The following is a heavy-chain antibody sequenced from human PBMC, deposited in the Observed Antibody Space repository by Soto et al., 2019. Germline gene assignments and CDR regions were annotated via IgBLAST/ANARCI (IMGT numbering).Heavy chain of an antibody. D-gene: IGHD3-16*01. V-gene: IGHV3-23*01. CDR2: ITGSGDST. J-gene: IGHJ4*02. CDR3: AKDRIGGLRLGECDY. Sequence: EVQLLESGGGLVQPGGSLRLSCAASGFTFRSYAMSWVRQAPGKGLEWVSTITGSGDSTYYADSVKGRFTISRDSSKNTLYLQMNSLGVEDTAVYYCAKDRIGGLRLGECDYWGQGTLVTVSS. CDR1: GFTFRSYA.